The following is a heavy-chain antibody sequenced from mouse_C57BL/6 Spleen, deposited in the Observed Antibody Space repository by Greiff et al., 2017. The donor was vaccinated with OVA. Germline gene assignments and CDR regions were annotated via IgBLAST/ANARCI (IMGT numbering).Heavy chain of an antibody. V-gene: IGHV2-9-1*01. J-gene: IGHJ1*03. CDR3: ARNNPYDYDDDLYFAF. Sequence: VNLVESGPGLVAPSQSLSITCTVSGFSLTSYAISWVRQTPGKGLEWLGVIWTGGGTNYNSALKSRLSISKDNSKSQVFLKMNRLQTDDTARYYCARNNPYDYDDDLYFAFWGTGTTVTVSA. CDR2: IWTGGGT. D-gene: IGHD2-4*01. CDR1: GFSLTSYA.